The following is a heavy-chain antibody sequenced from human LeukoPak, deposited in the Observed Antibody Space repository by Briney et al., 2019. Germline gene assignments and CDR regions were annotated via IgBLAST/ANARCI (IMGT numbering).Heavy chain of an antibody. CDR1: GGSISSGGYY. CDR3: ARDSDSGNYMGPLRAFDI. V-gene: IGHV4-31*03. J-gene: IGHJ3*02. Sequence: SQTLSLTCTVSGGSISSGGYYWSWIRQHPGKGLEWIGYIYYSGSTYYNPSLKSRVTISVDTSKNQFSLKLSSVTAADTAVYYCARDSDSGNYMGPLRAFDIWGQGTMVAVSS. D-gene: IGHD1-26*01. CDR2: IYYSGST.